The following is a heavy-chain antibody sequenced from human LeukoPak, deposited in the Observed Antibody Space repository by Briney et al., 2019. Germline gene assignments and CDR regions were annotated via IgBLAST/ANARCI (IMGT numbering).Heavy chain of an antibody. Sequence: PSETLSLTCTVSGGSISSYYWSWIRQPPGKGLEWIGYIYYSGSTNYNPSLKSRVTISVDTSKNQFSLKLSSVTAADTAVYYCARQTMNIAARPRWFDPWGQGTLVTVFS. V-gene: IGHV4-59*08. D-gene: IGHD6-6*01. J-gene: IGHJ5*02. CDR3: ARQTMNIAARPRWFDP. CDR2: IYYSGST. CDR1: GGSISSYY.